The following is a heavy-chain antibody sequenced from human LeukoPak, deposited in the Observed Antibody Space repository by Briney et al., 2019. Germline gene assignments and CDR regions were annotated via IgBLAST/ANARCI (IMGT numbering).Heavy chain of an antibody. D-gene: IGHD5-24*01. V-gene: IGHV3-30*04. Sequence: GGSLRLSCAASGFTFSSYAMHWVRQAPGKGLEWVAFIRYDGSNKYYADSVKGRFTISRDNSKNTLYLQMNSLRAEDTAVYYCARRLASRDGYLDYWGQGTLVTVSS. CDR1: GFTFSSYA. CDR3: ARRLASRDGYLDY. CDR2: IRYDGSNK. J-gene: IGHJ4*02.